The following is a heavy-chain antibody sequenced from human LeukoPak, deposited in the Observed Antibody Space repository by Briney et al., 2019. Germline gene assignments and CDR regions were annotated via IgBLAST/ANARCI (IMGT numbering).Heavy chain of an antibody. J-gene: IGHJ5*02. D-gene: IGHD3-16*01. CDR2: IYYSGST. CDR1: GGSISSYY. CDR3: ARKEGVPGWFDP. V-gene: IGHV4-59*01. Sequence: SETLSLTCTVSGGSISSYYWSWIRQPPGKGLEWIGYIYYSGSTNYNPSLKSRVTISVDTSKNQFSLKLSSVTAADTAVYYCARKEGVPGWFDPWGQGNLVTVSS.